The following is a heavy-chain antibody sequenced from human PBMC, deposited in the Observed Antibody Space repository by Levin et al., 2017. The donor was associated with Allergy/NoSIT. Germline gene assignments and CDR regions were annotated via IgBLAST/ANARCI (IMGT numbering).Heavy chain of an antibody. D-gene: IGHD3-9*01. CDR2: IYYSGTT. Sequence: SQTLSLTCTVSGGSISSGDHYWSWIRQPPGKGLEWIGYIYYSGTTYYNPSLKGRLSMAIDTTRNQFSLRLNSVTAADTAVYYCARVVDYDILTGYYSPYYFDYWGQGTLVTVSS. J-gene: IGHJ4*02. CDR3: ARVVDYDILTGYYSPYYFDY. V-gene: IGHV4-30-4*01. CDR1: GGSISSGDHY.